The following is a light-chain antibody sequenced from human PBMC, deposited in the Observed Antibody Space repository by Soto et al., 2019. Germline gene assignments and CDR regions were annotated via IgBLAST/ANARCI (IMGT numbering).Light chain of an antibody. CDR1: QSVSSY. CDR3: QHRSNWPPP. V-gene: IGKV3-11*01. Sequence: EIVLTQSPATLSLSPGERATLSCRASQSVSSYLAWYQPKPGQAPRLLIYDASTRATGIPARFNGRGSGTDFQLTLTSLETADFAVYHRQHRSNWPPPFGQGTKVEIK. J-gene: IGKJ1*01. CDR2: DAS.